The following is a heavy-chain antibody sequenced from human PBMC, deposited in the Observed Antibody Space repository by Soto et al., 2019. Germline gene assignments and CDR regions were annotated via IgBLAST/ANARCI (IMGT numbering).Heavy chain of an antibody. D-gene: IGHD1-26*01. CDR2: IYYSGST. V-gene: IGHV4-39*01. Sequence: SETLSLTCTVSGGSISSSSYYWGWIRQPPGKGLEWIGSIYYSGSTYYNPSLKSRVTISVDTSKNQFSLKLSSVTAADTAVYYCARHIRSGSLYRQTRGYYFDYWGQGTLVTVSS. CDR3: ARHIRSGSLYRQTRGYYFDY. CDR1: GGSISSSSYY. J-gene: IGHJ4*02.